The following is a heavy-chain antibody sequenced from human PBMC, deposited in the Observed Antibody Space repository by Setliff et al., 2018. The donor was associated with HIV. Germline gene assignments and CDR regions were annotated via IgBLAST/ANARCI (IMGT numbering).Heavy chain of an antibody. CDR3: ARGRYNGDSYSGGFYYFDH. V-gene: IGHV4-34*01. CDR2: INDNGGA. D-gene: IGHD1-1*01. Sequence: SETLSLTCAVSGGSFSDYSWTWLRQPPGKALEWIGHINDNGGANYNPSLTTRATISVATPKNQFFLELTSMTAADTAVYYCARGRYNGDSYSGGFYYFDHWGQGSLVTVSS. J-gene: IGHJ4*02. CDR1: GGSFSDYS.